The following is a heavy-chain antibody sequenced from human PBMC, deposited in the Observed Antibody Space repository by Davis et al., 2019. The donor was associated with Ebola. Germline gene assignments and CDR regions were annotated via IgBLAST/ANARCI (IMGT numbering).Heavy chain of an antibody. CDR3: TTDGVWGTFDD. V-gene: IGHV3-15*01. CDR1: GFTFRDAW. CDR2: IKSKIDGGTT. Sequence: PGGSLRLSCAASGFTFRDAWMNWVRQAPGRGLEWVGRIKSKIDGGTTDYAAPVKGRFTISRDDSKNMLYLQMNSLKTEDTAVYSCTTDGVWGTFDDWGQGTLVSVSS. D-gene: IGHD7-27*01. J-gene: IGHJ4*02.